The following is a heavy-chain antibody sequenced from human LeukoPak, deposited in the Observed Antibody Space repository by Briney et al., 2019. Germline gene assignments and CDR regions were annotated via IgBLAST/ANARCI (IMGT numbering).Heavy chain of an antibody. CDR3: ARTPSGYSSGWYFDI. CDR2: IYYSGST. D-gene: IGHD6-19*01. CDR1: GGSISSYY. Sequence: PSETLSLTCTVSGGSISSYYWSWIRQPPGRGLEWIGYIYYSGSTNYNPSLKSRVTISVDTSKNQFSLKLSSVTAADTAVYYCARTPSGYSSGWYFDIWGQGTMVTVSS. V-gene: IGHV4-59*08. J-gene: IGHJ3*02.